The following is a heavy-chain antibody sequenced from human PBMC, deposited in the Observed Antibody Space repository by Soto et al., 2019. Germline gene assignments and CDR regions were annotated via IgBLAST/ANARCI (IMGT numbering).Heavy chain of an antibody. Sequence: QVQLQESGPGLVKPSQTLSLTCTISGGSISSGDYYWSSISQPPGKGPEWIGYIYYSGSTCYNPSLKSRVTRSVDTSKSHFSLMLSSVTGADTAVYYCAREFWSGYFNWFDPWGQGTLVPVSS. CDR3: AREFWSGYFNWFDP. D-gene: IGHD3-3*01. CDR2: IYYSGST. J-gene: IGHJ5*02. CDR1: GGSISSGDYY. V-gene: IGHV4-30-4*01.